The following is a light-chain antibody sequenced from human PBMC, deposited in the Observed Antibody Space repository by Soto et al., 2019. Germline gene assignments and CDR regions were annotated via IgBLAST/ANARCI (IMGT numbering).Light chain of an antibody. Sequence: IQLTQSPSTLSASVGDIVTITCRAIQSISIWLAWYQQKPGTAPKLLIYKASSLQSGVPSRFSGSGSGTEFTLTISSLQPDDFATYYCQQYVTAFRSFGQGTKVDIK. CDR1: QSISIW. CDR2: KAS. J-gene: IGKJ1*01. CDR3: QQYVTAFRS. V-gene: IGKV1-5*03.